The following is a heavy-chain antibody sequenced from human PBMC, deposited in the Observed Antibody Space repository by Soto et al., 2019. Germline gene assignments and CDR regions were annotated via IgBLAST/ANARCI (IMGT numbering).Heavy chain of an antibody. CDR2: IYHSGST. CDR3: ARGFDYGDYPNWFDP. D-gene: IGHD4-17*01. CDR1: GGSISSGGYS. Sequence: SETLSLTCAVSGGSISSGGYSWSWIRQPPGKGLEWIGYIYHSGSTYYNPSLKSRVTISVDRSKNQFSLKLSSVTAADTAVYYCARGFDYGDYPNWFDPWGQGTLVTVSS. V-gene: IGHV4-30-2*01. J-gene: IGHJ5*02.